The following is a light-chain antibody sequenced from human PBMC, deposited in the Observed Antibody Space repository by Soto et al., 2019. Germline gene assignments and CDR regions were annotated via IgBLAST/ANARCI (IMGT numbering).Light chain of an antibody. Sequence: EIVMTQSPATLSVSPGERATLSCRASQSVSSNLAWYQQKPGQAPRLLIYGASTRATGIPARFSGSGSGTEFTLTISSLQSEDFAVYYCQQYNGYSWAFGQGTKVEIK. J-gene: IGKJ1*01. CDR3: QQYNGYSWA. CDR1: QSVSSN. V-gene: IGKV3-15*01. CDR2: GAS.